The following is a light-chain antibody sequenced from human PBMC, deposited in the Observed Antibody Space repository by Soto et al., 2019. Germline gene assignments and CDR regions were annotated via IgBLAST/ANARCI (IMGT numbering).Light chain of an antibody. CDR1: SSDVGSYNL. CDR3: CSYAGSSTAVV. V-gene: IGLV2-23*01. J-gene: IGLJ2*01. Sequence: QSALTQPASVSGSPGQSITISCTGTSSDVGSYNLVSWYQQYPGTAPKLMIYEGSKRPSGVSNRFSGSKSGNTASLTISGLQAEDEADYYCCSYAGSSTAVVFGGGTKVTVL. CDR2: EGS.